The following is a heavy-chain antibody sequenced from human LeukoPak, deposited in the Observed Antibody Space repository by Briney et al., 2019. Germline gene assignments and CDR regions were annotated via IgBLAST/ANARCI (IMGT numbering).Heavy chain of an antibody. D-gene: IGHD6-6*01. J-gene: IGHJ4*02. CDR1: GYIFTDYY. V-gene: IGHV1/OR15-1*04. CDR3: ARVQYSSSAALDY. CDR2: INPNSGGT. Sequence: ASVKVSCKASGYIFTDYYMHWVRQAPGQELGGMGGINPNSGGTNYAQKFQGRVTMTSDTSISTAYMELSRLRSDDTAVYYCARVQYSSSAALDYWGRGTLVTVSS.